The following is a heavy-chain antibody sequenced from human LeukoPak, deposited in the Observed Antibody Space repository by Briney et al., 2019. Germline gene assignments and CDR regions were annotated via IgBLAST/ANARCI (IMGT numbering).Heavy chain of an antibody. D-gene: IGHD6-6*01. Sequence: GGSLRLSCAVSGFTFSGYYMSWIRQAPGKGLEWVSSISGSGGTIYYADSVKGRFTISRDNAKNSLFLQMNSLTVDDTAVYFCARAGGGSSLLRFDSWGQGTLVTVSS. V-gene: IGHV3-11*04. CDR1: GFTFSGYY. CDR3: ARAGGGSSLLRFDS. CDR2: ISGSGGTI. J-gene: IGHJ4*02.